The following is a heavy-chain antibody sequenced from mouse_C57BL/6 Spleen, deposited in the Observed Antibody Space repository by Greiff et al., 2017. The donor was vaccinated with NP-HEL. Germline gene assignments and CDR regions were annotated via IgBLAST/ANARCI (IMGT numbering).Heavy chain of an antibody. D-gene: IGHD4-1*01. Sequence: EVKLQQSGPELVKPGASVKISCKASGYTFTDYYMNWVKQSHGKSLEWIGDINPNNGGTSYNQKFKGKATLTVDKSSSTAYMELRSLTSADSAVYYCGRSGGLTGAFAYWGQGTLVTVSA. CDR3: GRSGGLTGAFAY. V-gene: IGHV1-26*01. CDR1: GYTFTDYY. CDR2: INPNNGGT. J-gene: IGHJ3*01.